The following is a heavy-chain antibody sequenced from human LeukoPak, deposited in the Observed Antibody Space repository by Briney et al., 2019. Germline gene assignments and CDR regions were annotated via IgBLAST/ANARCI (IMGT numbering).Heavy chain of an antibody. Sequence: PGGSLRLSCAASGFTFSDHYMDWVRQAPGKGLEWVGRTRNKANSYTTEYAASVKGRFTISRDDSKNSLYLQMNSLKTEDTAVYYCTTDTSLGSRTGYWGQGTLVTVSS. CDR2: TRNKANSYTT. V-gene: IGHV3-72*01. CDR3: TTDTSLGSRTGY. CDR1: GFTFSDHY. J-gene: IGHJ4*02. D-gene: IGHD3-10*01.